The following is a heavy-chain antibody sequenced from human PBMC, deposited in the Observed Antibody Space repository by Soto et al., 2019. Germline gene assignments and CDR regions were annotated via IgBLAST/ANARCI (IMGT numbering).Heavy chain of an antibody. D-gene: IGHD2-21*02. V-gene: IGHV3-73*02. CDR1: GFTFSGSA. J-gene: IGHJ2*01. CDR3: TRHALQYCGGDCYLLPYLDL. CDR2: IRSKANNYAT. Sequence: EVQLVESGGGLVQPGGSLKLSFAASGFTFSGSAMHWFRQASGKGLAWVGRIRSKANNYATAYAASVNGRFTISRDDSMNTAYLQMNRLKTEDTAVYYCTRHALQYCGGDCYLLPYLDLWGRGTLVTVSS.